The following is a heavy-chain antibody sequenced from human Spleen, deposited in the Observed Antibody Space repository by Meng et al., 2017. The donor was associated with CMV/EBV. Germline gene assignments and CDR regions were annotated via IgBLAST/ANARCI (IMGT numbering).Heavy chain of an antibody. Sequence: SETLSLTCTVSGGSINSGDYYWSWIRQPPGKGLEWIGFIYYSGTTNYSPSLKRRVTMSVDTSNNQFSLKLSSVTAADTAVYYCATVAPSSSGHYNYHGMDVWGQGTTVTVSS. V-gene: IGHV4-61*08. CDR3: ATVAPSSSGHYNYHGMDV. D-gene: IGHD2-2*01. CDR1: GGSINSGDYY. J-gene: IGHJ6*02. CDR2: IYYSGTT.